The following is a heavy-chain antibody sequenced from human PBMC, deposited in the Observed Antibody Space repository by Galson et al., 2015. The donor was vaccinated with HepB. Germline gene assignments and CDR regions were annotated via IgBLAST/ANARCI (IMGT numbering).Heavy chain of an antibody. CDR2: INPNSGGT. CDR1: GYTFTGYY. V-gene: IGHV1-2*02. Sequence: SVKVSCKASGYTFTGYYIHWVRQAPGQGLEWMGCINPNSGGTNYAQRFQGRVTMTRDTSISTAYMELSRLRSDDTAVYYCARAIGSAYYYYMGVWGKGTTVTVSS. CDR3: ARAIGSAYYYYMGV. J-gene: IGHJ6*03.